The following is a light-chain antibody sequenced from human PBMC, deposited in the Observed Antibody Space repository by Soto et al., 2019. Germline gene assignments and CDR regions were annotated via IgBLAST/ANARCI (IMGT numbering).Light chain of an antibody. CDR3: QQYGGSRT. CDR2: DAS. CDR1: QSVSSN. V-gene: IGKV3-20*01. J-gene: IGKJ1*01. Sequence: EIVMTQSPAPLSGSSGERATLSFRASQSVSSNLAWHQQKPGQAPRILMYDASNRATGIPARFSGSGSGTDFTLTISRLEPEDFAVYYCQQYGGSRTFGQGTKVDIK.